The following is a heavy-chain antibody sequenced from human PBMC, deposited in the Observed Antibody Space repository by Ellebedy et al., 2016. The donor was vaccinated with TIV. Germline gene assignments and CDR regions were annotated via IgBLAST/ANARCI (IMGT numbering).Heavy chain of an antibody. CDR1: GYTFTSYY. CDR3: ARGDNYYYDSSGYYYTY. V-gene: IGHV1-46*01. CDR2: INPTTGNS. Sequence: ASVKVSCKASGYTFTSYYFYWVRQAPGQGLEWMGIINPTTGNSNYAQKFQVRVTMTRDTSTSTVYMELSSLRSEDTAVYYCARGDNYYYDSSGYYYTYWGQGTLVTVSS. D-gene: IGHD3-22*01. J-gene: IGHJ4*02.